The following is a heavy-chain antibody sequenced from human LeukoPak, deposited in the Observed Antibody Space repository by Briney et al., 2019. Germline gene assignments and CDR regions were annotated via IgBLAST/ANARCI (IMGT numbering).Heavy chain of an antibody. D-gene: IGHD6-25*01. CDR1: KFSFNNYW. CDR3: TTVSGTSGGASHF. CDR2: IRPDASEK. J-gene: IGHJ4*02. V-gene: IGHV3-7*01. Sequence: GGSLRLSCVGSKFSFNNYWMDWVRQAPGKGLEWVANIRPDASEKSYVDSVKGRFTISRDNAENSLYLQMSSLRAEDTATYYCTTVSGTSGGASHFWGQGTLVTVSS.